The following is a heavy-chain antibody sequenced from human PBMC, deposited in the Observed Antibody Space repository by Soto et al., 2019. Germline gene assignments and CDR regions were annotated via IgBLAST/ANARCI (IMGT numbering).Heavy chain of an antibody. V-gene: IGHV4-59*01. D-gene: IGHD3-10*01. Sequence: SETLSLTCTVSGGSISTYYWSWVRQPPGKGQEWIAYVYYSGSTRYNPSLKSRVTISVDMSKNQFSLKLNSVTAADTAVYYCAAMPHHYSSSRTYWYYFDYWSLGTLVTVSS. CDR2: VYYSGST. J-gene: IGHJ4*01. CDR3: AAMPHHYSSSRTYWYYFDY. CDR1: GGSISTYY.